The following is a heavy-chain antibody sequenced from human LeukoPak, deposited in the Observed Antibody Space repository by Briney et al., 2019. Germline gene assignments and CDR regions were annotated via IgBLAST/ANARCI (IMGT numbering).Heavy chain of an antibody. CDR1: GFTVSSNY. D-gene: IGHD3-16*01. CDR3: AREQGGYYYYGMDV. V-gene: IGHV3-53*01. CDR2: IYSGGST. J-gene: IGHJ6*02. Sequence: GGSLRLSCAASGFTVSSNYMSWVRQAPGKGLEWVSVIYSGGSTYYADSVKGRFTISRDNSKNTLYLQMNSLRAEDTAVYYCAREQGGYYYYGMDVWGQRTTVTVSS.